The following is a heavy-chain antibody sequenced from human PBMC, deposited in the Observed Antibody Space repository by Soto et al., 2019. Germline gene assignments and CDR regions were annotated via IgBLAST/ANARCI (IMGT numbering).Heavy chain of an antibody. Sequence: QVQLVQSGAEVKKPGASVKVSCKASGYTFTSYAMHWVRQATGQRLEWMGWINAGNGNTKYSQKFQGRVTITRDTSASTAYMELSSLRSEDTAVYYCARDRPIRFLEWPDAFDIWGQGTMVTVSS. J-gene: IGHJ3*02. CDR3: ARDRPIRFLEWPDAFDI. CDR2: INAGNGNT. D-gene: IGHD3-3*01. CDR1: GYTFTSYA. V-gene: IGHV1-3*01.